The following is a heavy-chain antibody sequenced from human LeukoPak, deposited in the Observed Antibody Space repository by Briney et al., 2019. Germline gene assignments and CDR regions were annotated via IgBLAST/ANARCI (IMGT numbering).Heavy chain of an antibody. J-gene: IGHJ4*02. D-gene: IGHD3-9*01. CDR3: ARGYYDILTGTSGRGNGDY. CDR1: AYTFTDYY. V-gene: IGHV1-2*02. Sequence: ASVKVSCKASAYTFTDYYIHWVRQAPGQGLEWMGWINPKSGGTNYAQKFQARVTMTRDTSISTAYMELSRLRSDDTAVYYCARGYYDILTGTSGRGNGDYWDQGTLVTVSS. CDR2: INPKSGGT.